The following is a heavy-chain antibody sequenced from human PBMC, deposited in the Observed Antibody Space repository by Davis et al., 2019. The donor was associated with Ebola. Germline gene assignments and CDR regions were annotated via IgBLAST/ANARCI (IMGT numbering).Heavy chain of an antibody. CDR3: AKDKGFWVPPDWFGP. CDR2: IKSDGSTI. J-gene: IGHJ5*02. D-gene: IGHD3-16*01. V-gene: IGHV3-74*01. Sequence: PGGSLRLSCAASGFSFSGYWMHWVRQAPGKGLVWVSRIKSDGSTISYADSVEGRFNISRDNSKNTLSLQMNSVRGEDSAVYYCAKDKGFWVPPDWFGPWGQGVQVTVSS. CDR1: GFSFSGYW.